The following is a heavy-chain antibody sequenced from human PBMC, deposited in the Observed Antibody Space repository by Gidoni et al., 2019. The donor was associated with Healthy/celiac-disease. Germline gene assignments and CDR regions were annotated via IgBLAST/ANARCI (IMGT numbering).Heavy chain of an antibody. D-gene: IGHD3-3*01. CDR1: GGSISSSSYY. V-gene: IGHV4-39*01. CDR3: SLKGVARFSGNWFDP. CDR2: IYYSGST. J-gene: IGHJ5*02. Sequence: QLQLQESGPGLVKPSATLSLTCTVSGGSISSSSYYWGWIRQPPGKGLEWIGSIYYSGSTYYNPSLKSRVTISVDTSKNQFSLKLSSVTAADTAVYYCSLKGVARFSGNWFDPWGQGTLVTVSS.